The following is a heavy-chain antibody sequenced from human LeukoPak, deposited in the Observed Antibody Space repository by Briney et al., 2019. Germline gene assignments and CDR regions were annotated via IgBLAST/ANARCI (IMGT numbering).Heavy chain of an antibody. V-gene: IGHV3-21*06. CDR2: ISSNSENV. CDR1: GFGLSSYN. J-gene: IGHJ4*02. CDR3: AREASYSSSWATFDY. D-gene: IGHD6-13*01. Sequence: GGSLRLSCAASGFGLSSYNMNWVRQAPGMGLEWVSYISSNSENVFYGDSVQGRFTISRDNAENSLFLQMNSLRAEDTAVYYCAREASYSSSWATFDYWGQGTLVTVSS.